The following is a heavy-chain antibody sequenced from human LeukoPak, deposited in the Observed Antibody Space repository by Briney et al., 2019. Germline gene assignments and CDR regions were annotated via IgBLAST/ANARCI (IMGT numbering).Heavy chain of an antibody. CDR2: ISSSSSYI. Sequence: GGSLRLSCAASGFTFSSYSMNWVRQAPGKGLEWVSSISSSSSYIYYADSVKGRFTVSRDNAKNSLYLQMNSLRAEDTAVYYCARVPAAIFNMTPMDVWGKGTTVTVSS. D-gene: IGHD2-2*02. CDR1: GFTFSSYS. V-gene: IGHV3-21*01. J-gene: IGHJ6*03. CDR3: ARVPAAIFNMTPMDV.